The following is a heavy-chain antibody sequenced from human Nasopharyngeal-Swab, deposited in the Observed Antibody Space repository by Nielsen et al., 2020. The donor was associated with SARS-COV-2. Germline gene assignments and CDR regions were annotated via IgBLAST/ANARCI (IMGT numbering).Heavy chain of an antibody. V-gene: IGHV3-48*02. CDR3: ASGSSWWFDP. CDR1: GFSVSYNY. D-gene: IGHD1-26*01. Sequence: GGSLRLSCEVSGFSVSYNYMNWVRQAPGKGLEWVSYISSSSSTIYYADSVKGRFTISRDNAKNSLYLQMNSLRDEDTAVYYCASGSSWWFDPWGQGTLVTVSS. CDR2: ISSSSSTI. J-gene: IGHJ5*02.